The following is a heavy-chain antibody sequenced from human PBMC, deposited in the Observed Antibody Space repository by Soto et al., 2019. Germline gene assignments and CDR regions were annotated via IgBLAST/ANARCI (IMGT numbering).Heavy chain of an antibody. CDR1: GFTFTSNS. V-gene: IGHV3-21*06. CDR3: ARESEDLTSNFDY. J-gene: IGHJ4*02. CDR2: ISSTTNYI. Sequence: PGGALRRSCAAPGFTFTSNSMNWVRQAPGKGLEWVSSISSTTNYIYYGDSMKGRFTISRDNAKNSLYLEMNSLRAEDTAVYYCARESEDLTSNFDYWGQGTLVTVSS.